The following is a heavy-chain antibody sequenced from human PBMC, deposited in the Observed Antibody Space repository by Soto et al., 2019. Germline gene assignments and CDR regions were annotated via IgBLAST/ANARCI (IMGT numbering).Heavy chain of an antibody. CDR1: GFTFSDDW. CDR3: ARDPPGXXXXLYYGMDV. J-gene: IGHJ6*02. V-gene: IGHV3-74*01. CDR2: INKGGSST. D-gene: IGHD2-8*02. Sequence: GWSLRLSXAXSGFTFSDDWVPXVRQVPGKGLQWVSLINKGGSSTTYXDSVRGRFTISRDNARNTVYLQMNSLRADDTAVYYCARDPPGXXXXLYYGMDVWGQGTTVTVS.